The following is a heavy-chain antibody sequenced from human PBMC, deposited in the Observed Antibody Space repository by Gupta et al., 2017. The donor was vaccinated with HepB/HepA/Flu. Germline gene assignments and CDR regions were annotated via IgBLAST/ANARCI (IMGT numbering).Heavy chain of an antibody. D-gene: IGHD3-22*01. V-gene: IGHV1-2*02. J-gene: IGHJ4*02. CDR1: GHTFATYY. CDR2: ISPSIAVTNYGT. CDR3: ARGVTSGYYRSQFDY. Sequence: QVQLVQSGAEVKKPGASVKVSCKASGHTFATYYFHWVRRAPGQGLEWLGWISPSIAVTNYGTNYAQKFQGRVTMTRDASISTAYMELSNLSSDDTAVYYCARGVTSGYYRSQFDYWGQGTLVTVSS.